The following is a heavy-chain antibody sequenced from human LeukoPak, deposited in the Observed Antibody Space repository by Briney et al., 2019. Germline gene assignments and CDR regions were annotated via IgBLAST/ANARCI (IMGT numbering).Heavy chain of an antibody. J-gene: IGHJ4*02. CDR3: ARASTCSGDCYYYFDS. CDR1: GYTFTGYY. Sequence: GASVKVSCKASGYTFTGYYLHWVRQAPGQGLECMGWSNPNSGGTHYAQNFLGRVTMTRDTSISTAYMELTSLRSDDTAVYYCARASTCSGDCYYYFDSWGQGTLVTVSS. D-gene: IGHD2-21*02. V-gene: IGHV1-2*02. CDR2: SNPNSGGT.